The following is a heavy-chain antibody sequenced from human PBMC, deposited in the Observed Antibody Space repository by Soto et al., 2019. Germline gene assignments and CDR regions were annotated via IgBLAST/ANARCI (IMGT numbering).Heavy chain of an antibody. V-gene: IGHV3-21*01. CDR3: TRDRQLVQDWFDP. Sequence: GGSLRLSCTASGFTFSSYNMNWVRQAPGKWLEWVSFISSGGEYRFYADSMKGRFNISRDNAKNSVYLHLNSLTAADTAVYYCTRDRQLVQDWFDPWGQGXLVTVYS. D-gene: IGHD6-13*01. CDR1: GFTFSSYN. J-gene: IGHJ5*02. CDR2: ISSGGEYR.